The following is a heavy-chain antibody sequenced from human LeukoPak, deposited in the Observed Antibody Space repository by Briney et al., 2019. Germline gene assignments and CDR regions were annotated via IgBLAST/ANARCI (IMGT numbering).Heavy chain of an antibody. CDR2: INGDGTRT. CDR3: ARAKPLYGSGLDY. V-gene: IGHV3-74*01. Sequence: PGGSLRLSCAASGFTLSPHWMSWVRQAPGKGLEWVSRINGDGTRTDYADSVKGLFTISRDNAKNTLYLQMNSLRAEDTAVYYCARAKPLYGSGLDYWGQGTLVTVSS. CDR1: GFTLSPHW. J-gene: IGHJ4*02. D-gene: IGHD2-15*01.